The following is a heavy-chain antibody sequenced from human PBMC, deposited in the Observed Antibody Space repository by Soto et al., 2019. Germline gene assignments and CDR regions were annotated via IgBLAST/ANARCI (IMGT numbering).Heavy chain of an antibody. CDR1: GFTFSSYS. Sequence: EVQLVESGGGLVKPGGSLRLSCAASGFTFSSYSMNWVRQAPGKGLEWVSSISSSSSYIYYADSVKGRFTISRDNAKNSLYLPMNSLRAEDTAVYYCASIARGYYYGMDVWGQGTTVTVSS. V-gene: IGHV3-21*01. CDR2: ISSSSSYI. D-gene: IGHD6-13*01. J-gene: IGHJ6*02. CDR3: ASIARGYYYGMDV.